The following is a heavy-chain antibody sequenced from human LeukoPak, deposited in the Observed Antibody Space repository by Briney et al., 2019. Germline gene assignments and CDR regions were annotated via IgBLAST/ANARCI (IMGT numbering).Heavy chain of an antibody. CDR2: ISSSDSTI. CDR1: GFTFSDYY. Sequence: GGSLRLSCAASGFTFSDYYMSWIRQAPGKGLEWVAYISSSDSTIYYADSVKGRFTISRDNAKNTLYLHMNSLRAEDTAVYYCARELPREVTLDYWGQGTLVTVSP. CDR3: ARELPREVTLDY. D-gene: IGHD2-21*02. J-gene: IGHJ4*01. V-gene: IGHV3-11*04.